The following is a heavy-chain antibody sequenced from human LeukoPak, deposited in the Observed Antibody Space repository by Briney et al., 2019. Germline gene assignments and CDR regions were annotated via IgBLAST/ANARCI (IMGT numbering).Heavy chain of an antibody. CDR2: IYHSGST. V-gene: IGHV4-38-2*01. CDR1: GYSISSGYY. D-gene: IGHD2-2*01. Sequence: SETLSLTCAVSGYSISSGYYWGWIRKPPGKGLERIGSIYHSGSTYYNPSLKSRVTISVDTSMNQFSLKLSSVTAADTAVYYCARRGYCSSTSCYWVYWGQGTLVTVSS. J-gene: IGHJ4*02. CDR3: ARRGYCSSTSCYWVY.